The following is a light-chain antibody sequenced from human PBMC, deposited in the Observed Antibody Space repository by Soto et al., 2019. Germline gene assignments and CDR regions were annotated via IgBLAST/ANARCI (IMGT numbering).Light chain of an antibody. CDR3: LQAKTVPLT. CDR2: AAT. CDR1: QGINSW. J-gene: IGKJ3*01. V-gene: IGKV1-12*01. Sequence: DIQMSQSPSSVSASVGDRVTITCRASQGINSWLAWYQQKPGKAPKLLIYAATTLPSGVPSRFNGSGSGTEFTLTISSLQTEDYATYYCLQAKTVPLTFGRGTKVDIK.